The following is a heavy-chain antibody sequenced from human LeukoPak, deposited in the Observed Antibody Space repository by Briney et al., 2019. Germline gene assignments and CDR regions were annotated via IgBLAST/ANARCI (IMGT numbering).Heavy chain of an antibody. V-gene: IGHV3-33*01. J-gene: IGHJ4*02. CDR1: GFTFNSYG. CDR3: ATDDGAVPGPDFEY. Sequence: GRSLRLSCAASGFTFNSYGMHWVRQAPGKGLEWLAVIYYDGSDKFYGDSVKGRFTISRDNSKNSLFLQMNSLKAEDTALYYCATDDGAVPGPDFEYWGQGTLVTVSS. D-gene: IGHD6-19*01. CDR2: IYYDGSDK.